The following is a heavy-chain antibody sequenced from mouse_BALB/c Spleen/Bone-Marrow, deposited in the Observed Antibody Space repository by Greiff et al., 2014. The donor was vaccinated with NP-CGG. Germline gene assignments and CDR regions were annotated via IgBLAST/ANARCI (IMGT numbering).Heavy chain of an antibody. CDR1: GFSLTDYG. V-gene: IGHV2-6-5*01. J-gene: IGHJ4*01. CDR3: AKDAYYLFY. Sequence: QVQLQQSGPGLVAPSQSLSITCTVSGFSLTDYGVSWIRQPPGKGLEWLGVIWGGGSTYHNSALKSRLSISKDNSKSQVFLKMNSLQTDDTAMYYCAKDAYYLFYWGQGTSVTVSS. D-gene: IGHD2-3*01. CDR2: IWGGGST.